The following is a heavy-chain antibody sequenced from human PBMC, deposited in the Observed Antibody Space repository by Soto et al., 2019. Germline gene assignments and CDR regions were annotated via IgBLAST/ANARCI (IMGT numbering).Heavy chain of an antibody. Sequence: PSETLSLTCTVSGGSISSYYWSWIRQPPGKGLEWIGYIYYSGSTNYNPSLKSRVTISVDTSKNQFSLQLTSVTAEDTAVYYCATSYDNAWYTYWGQGTQVTVSS. V-gene: IGHV4-59*01. CDR3: ATSYDNAWYTY. J-gene: IGHJ4*02. CDR2: IYYSGST. D-gene: IGHD6-13*01. CDR1: GGSISSYY.